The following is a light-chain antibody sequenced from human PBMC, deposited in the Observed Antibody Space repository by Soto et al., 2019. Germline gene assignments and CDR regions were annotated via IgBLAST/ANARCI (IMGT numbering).Light chain of an antibody. Sequence: EIVMTQSPATLSVSPGERATLSCRASQSVSSNLAWYQQKPGQAPRLLIYGASTRATGIPARFSGSGSGTEFTLTISRRQSEDFAVYYCQQYNSRATFGPGTKVDIK. CDR2: GAS. J-gene: IGKJ3*01. CDR1: QSVSSN. CDR3: QQYNSRAT. V-gene: IGKV3-15*01.